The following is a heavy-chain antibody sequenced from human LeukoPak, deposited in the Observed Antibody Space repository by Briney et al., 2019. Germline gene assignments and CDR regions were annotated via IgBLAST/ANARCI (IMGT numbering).Heavy chain of an antibody. CDR2: IWYDGSRK. CDR3: ARDGGSGIDY. J-gene: IGHJ4*02. CDR1: GFSLTTYG. V-gene: IGHV3-33*01. D-gene: IGHD3-10*01. Sequence: PGGSLRLSCAASGFSLTTYGTHWLRQAPGKGLEWVAVIWYDGSRKFYGDSVKGRFTVSRDTFENTMYLQMNRLRVEDTAVYYCARDGGSGIDYWGQGTLVTVSS.